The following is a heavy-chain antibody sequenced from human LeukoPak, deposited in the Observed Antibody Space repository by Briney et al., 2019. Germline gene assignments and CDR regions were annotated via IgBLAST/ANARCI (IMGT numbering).Heavy chain of an antibody. D-gene: IGHD6-19*01. Sequence: GASVKVSCKASGYTFTSNGISWVRQVPGQGLEGMGWFSAYNGNTNYAQKFQGRVTMTTDTSTSAAYMELRSLTSDDTPVYYCARDQQWLDPARHGFDYWGQGTLVTVSS. J-gene: IGHJ4*02. CDR2: FSAYNGNT. CDR3: ARDQQWLDPARHGFDY. V-gene: IGHV1-18*01. CDR1: GYTFTSNG.